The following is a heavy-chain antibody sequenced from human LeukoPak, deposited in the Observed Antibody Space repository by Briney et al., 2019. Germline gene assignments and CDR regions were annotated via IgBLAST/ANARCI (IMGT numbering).Heavy chain of an antibody. Sequence: ASVKVSCKASGYTFTGYYMHWVRQAPGQGLEWMGWINPNSGGTNYAQKFQGRVTMTRDTSISTAYMELSRLSSDDTAVYYCAREGGHIVVVTAIQFDYWGQGTLVTVSS. J-gene: IGHJ4*02. CDR2: INPNSGGT. V-gene: IGHV1-2*02. CDR1: GYTFTGYY. D-gene: IGHD2-21*02. CDR3: AREGGHIVVVTAIQFDY.